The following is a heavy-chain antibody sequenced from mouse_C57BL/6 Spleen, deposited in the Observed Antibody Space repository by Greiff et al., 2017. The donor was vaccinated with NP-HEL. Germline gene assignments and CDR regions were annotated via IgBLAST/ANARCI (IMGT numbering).Heavy chain of an antibody. CDR1: GFTFSDYG. D-gene: IGHD4-1*01. CDR3: ARGAKLTGTMDY. Sequence: EVKLVESGGGLVKPGGSLKLSCAASGFTFSDYGMHWVRQAPEKGLEWVAYISSGSSTIYYADTVKGRFTISRDNAKNTLFLQMTSLRSEDTAMYYCARGAKLTGTMDYWGQGTSVTVSS. V-gene: IGHV5-17*01. CDR2: ISSGSSTI. J-gene: IGHJ4*01.